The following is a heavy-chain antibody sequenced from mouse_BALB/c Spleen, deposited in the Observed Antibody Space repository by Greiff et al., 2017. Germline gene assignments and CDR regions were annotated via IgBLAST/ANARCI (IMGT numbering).Heavy chain of an antibody. Sequence: QVQLQQSGPGLVQPAQSLSITCTASGYALTSYGVHWVRQSPGKGLEWLGVICSGGSTDYNAAFISRLSISNDNSKCQVFFRMNRLQANDAAIYYGARKGQGYAMDYWGQGTSVTVSS. CDR2: ICSGGST. J-gene: IGHJ4*01. CDR1: GYALTSYG. CDR3: ARKGQGYAMDY. V-gene: IGHV2-2*02.